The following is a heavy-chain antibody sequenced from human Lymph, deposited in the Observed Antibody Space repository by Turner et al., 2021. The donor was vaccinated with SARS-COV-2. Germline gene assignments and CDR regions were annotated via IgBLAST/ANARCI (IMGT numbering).Heavy chain of an antibody. Sequence: EVRLLVSGGGWVQPGGSLRLSCAASGSTFSSYAMSWVRQAPGKGLEWVAAISGSGGDTYYAASVKGLFTISRDNSKNTLYLQMNSLRAEDTAVYYCAKGVRGAMIVVVIPYFDYWGQGTLVTVSS. CDR1: GSTFSSYA. J-gene: IGHJ4*02. CDR3: AKGVRGAMIVVVIPYFDY. D-gene: IGHD3-22*01. V-gene: IGHV3-23*01. CDR2: ISGSGGDT.